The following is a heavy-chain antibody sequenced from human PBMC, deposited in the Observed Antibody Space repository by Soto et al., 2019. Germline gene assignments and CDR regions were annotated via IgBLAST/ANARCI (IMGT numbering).Heavy chain of an antibody. Sequence: QVQLVESGGGVVQPGRSLRLSCAASGFTFSSYAIHWVRQAPGKGLEWVTVISYDGINKFYSDSVKGRFTISRDDSQKTVFRQMNSLRPEDTAMEYCAKDWSWGWGQGLTYNWFDPWGQGTLVTVSS. V-gene: IGHV3-30*18. J-gene: IGHJ5*02. D-gene: IGHD6-19*01. CDR2: ISYDGINK. CDR1: GFTFSSYA. CDR3: AKDWSWGWGQGLTYNWFDP.